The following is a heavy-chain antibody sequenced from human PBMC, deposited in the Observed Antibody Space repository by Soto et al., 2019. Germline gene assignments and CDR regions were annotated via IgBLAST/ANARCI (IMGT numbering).Heavy chain of an antibody. CDR1: GYTFTSYG. CDR3: ARLLFLEWFDDY. J-gene: IGHJ4*02. CDR2: ISTYNGNT. V-gene: IGHV1-18*04. D-gene: IGHD3-3*01. Sequence: QVPLVQSAAEVKKPGASVKVSCKTSGYTFTSYGISWVRQAPGQGLEWMGWISTYNGNTNYAQKFQGRATMTTDTSPTTAYMELRSLKSDDTAVYYCARLLFLEWFDDYWCQGTLVTVSS.